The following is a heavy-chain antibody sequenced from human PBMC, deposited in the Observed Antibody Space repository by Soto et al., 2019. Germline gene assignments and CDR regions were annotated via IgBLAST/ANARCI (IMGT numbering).Heavy chain of an antibody. CDR2: IIPILGTA. V-gene: IGHV1-69*01. D-gene: IGHD1-26*01. J-gene: IGHJ4*02. CDR3: ARAPIVGVTPYYFDY. Sequence: QVQLVQSGAEVKKPGSSVKVSCKASGGTFSSYAISWVRQAPGQGLEWMGGIIPILGTANSAHKFQGRVTITADESTSTAYMELSSLRSEDTAVYYCARAPIVGVTPYYFDYWGQGTLVTVSS. CDR1: GGTFSSYA.